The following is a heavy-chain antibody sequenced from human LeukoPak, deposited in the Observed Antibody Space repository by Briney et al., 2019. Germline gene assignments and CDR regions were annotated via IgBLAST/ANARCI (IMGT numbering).Heavy chain of an antibody. J-gene: IGHJ4*02. Sequence: ASVKVSCKASGYTFTSYGISWVRQAPGQGLEWMGWISAYNGNTNYAQKLQGRVTMTTDTSTSAAYMELRSLRSDDTAVYYCAGIYYSSSSWSGFDYWGQGTLVTVSS. V-gene: IGHV1-18*01. CDR2: ISAYNGNT. CDR1: GYTFTSYG. CDR3: AGIYYSSSSWSGFDY. D-gene: IGHD6-6*01.